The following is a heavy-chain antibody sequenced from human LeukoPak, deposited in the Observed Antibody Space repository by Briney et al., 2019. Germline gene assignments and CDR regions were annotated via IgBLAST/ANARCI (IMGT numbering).Heavy chain of an antibody. CDR2: IIPILGIA. CDR1: GGTFSSYA. CDR3: ARVSTYSSGWYGPGWFDP. J-gene: IGHJ5*02. D-gene: IGHD6-19*01. V-gene: IGHV1-69*04. Sequence: GASVKVSCKASGGTFSSYAISRVRQAPGQGLEWMGRIIPILGIANYAQKFQGRVTITADKSTSTAYMELSSLRSEDTAVYYCARVSTYSSGWYGPGWFDPWGQGTLVTVSS.